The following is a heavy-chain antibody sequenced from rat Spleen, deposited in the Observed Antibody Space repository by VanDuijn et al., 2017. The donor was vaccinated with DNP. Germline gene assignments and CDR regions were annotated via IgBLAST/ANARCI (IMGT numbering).Heavy chain of an antibody. J-gene: IGHJ4*01. Sequence: EVQLVESGGGLVQPGRSLKLSCAASGIVTFSDYNMAWVQQAPKKGLEWVATISYDGRRILYRDSVKGRFTISRDDAKSTLYLQMDSLRSEDTATYYCARHDFWTRNDYYAMDVWGQGTSVTVSS. V-gene: IGHV5-7*01. CDR3: ARHDFWTRNDYYAMDV. CDR1: GIVTFSDYN. D-gene: IGHD1-7*01. CDR2: ISYDGRRI.